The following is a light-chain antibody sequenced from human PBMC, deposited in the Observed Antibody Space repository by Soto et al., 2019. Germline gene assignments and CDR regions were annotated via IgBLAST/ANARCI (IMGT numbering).Light chain of an antibody. CDR3: QQRSNWLT. Sequence: EIVLTQSPATLSLSPGERATLSCRASQSVSSDLAWYQQKPGQAPRLLIYDASNRATGIPARFSGSGSGTDFTLTLSSLEPEYFAVYYCQQRSNWLTFGGGTKVEIK. CDR2: DAS. CDR1: QSVSSD. V-gene: IGKV3-11*01. J-gene: IGKJ4*01.